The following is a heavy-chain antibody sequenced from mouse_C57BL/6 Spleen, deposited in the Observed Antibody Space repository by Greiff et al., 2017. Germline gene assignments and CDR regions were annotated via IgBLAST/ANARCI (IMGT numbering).Heavy chain of an antibody. J-gene: IGHJ1*03. CDR2: IYPRDGST. D-gene: IGHD2-5*01. Sequence: VQLVESDAELVKPGASVKISCKASGYTFTDHTIHWMKQRPEQGLEWIGYIYPRDGSTKYHEKFKGKATLTADKSPSTAYMQLNSLTAEDSAVYCGARDGYSNYPHWYLDVWGTGTTVTVSS. CDR1: GYTFTDHT. CDR3: ARDGYSNYPHWYLDV. V-gene: IGHV1-78*01.